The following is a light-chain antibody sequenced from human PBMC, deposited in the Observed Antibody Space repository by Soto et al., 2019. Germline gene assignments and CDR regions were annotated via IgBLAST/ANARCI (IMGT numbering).Light chain of an antibody. J-gene: IGLJ1*01. CDR2: DVS. Sequence: QSALTQPASVSGSPGQSITISCTGTSSDVGGYNYVSWYQQHPGKAPKLMIYDVSNRPSGVSNRFSGSKSGNTASLTISGVQAEDEADYYCSSYTSSSTRVFGTWTKLTVL. V-gene: IGLV2-14*01. CDR3: SSYTSSSTRV. CDR1: SSDVGGYNY.